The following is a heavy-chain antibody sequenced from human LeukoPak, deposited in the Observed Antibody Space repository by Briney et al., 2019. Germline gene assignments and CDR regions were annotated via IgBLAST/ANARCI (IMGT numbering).Heavy chain of an antibody. V-gene: IGHV3-30*02. D-gene: IGHD4-17*01. Sequence: GGSLRLSCAASGFSFSSYAMSWVRQAPGKGLEWVAFIRFDGSNKYYADSVKGRLTISRDNSKNTLYLQMNSLRPEDTAVYYCAKAPASTVPYYGAMDVWGQGTTVTVSS. CDR1: GFSFSSYA. CDR2: IRFDGSNK. CDR3: AKAPASTVPYYGAMDV. J-gene: IGHJ6*02.